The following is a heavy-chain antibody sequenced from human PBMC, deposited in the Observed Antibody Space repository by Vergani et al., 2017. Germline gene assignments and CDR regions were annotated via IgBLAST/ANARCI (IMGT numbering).Heavy chain of an antibody. J-gene: IGHJ4*02. CDR2: IIPSLATT. CDR1: GGTFSSYA. V-gene: IGHV1-69*11. D-gene: IGHD2-21*01. Sequence: QVQLVQSGAEVKKPGSSVKVSCKASGGTFSSYALNWVRQAPGQGLEWMGSIIPSLATTIYAQKFQGRVTITADDSTSTAYMELSSLNSEDTAVFYCARATFCGGSCYQGFEYWGQGSLITVSS. CDR3: ARATFCGGSCYQGFEY.